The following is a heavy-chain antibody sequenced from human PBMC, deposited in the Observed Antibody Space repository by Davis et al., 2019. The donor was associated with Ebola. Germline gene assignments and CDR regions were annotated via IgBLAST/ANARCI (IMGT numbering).Heavy chain of an antibody. Sequence: HTGGSLRLSCAASGFTFSSYWMSWVRQAPGKGLVWVSRISPDGSITSYADSVKGRFTISRDNAKNTLYLQVNSLRAEDTAVYYCARDFDQGDYFSGYWGQGTLVTVSS. D-gene: IGHD4-17*01. CDR3: ARDFDQGDYFSGY. CDR2: ISPDGSIT. CDR1: GFTFSSYW. J-gene: IGHJ4*02. V-gene: IGHV3-74*01.